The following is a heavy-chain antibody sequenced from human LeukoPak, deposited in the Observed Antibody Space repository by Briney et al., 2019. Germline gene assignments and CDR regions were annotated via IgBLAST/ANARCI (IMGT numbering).Heavy chain of an antibody. CDR1: GFTVSSNY. V-gene: IGHV3-66*02. Sequence: PGGSLRLSSAASGFTVSSNYMSWVRQAPGKGLEWVSVIYSGGSTYYADSVKGRFTISRDNSKNTLYLQMNSLRAEDTAVYYCARAHSGYSYGTYYYYGMDVWGQGTTVTVSS. D-gene: IGHD5-18*01. CDR3: ARAHSGYSYGTYYYYGMDV. CDR2: IYSGGST. J-gene: IGHJ6*02.